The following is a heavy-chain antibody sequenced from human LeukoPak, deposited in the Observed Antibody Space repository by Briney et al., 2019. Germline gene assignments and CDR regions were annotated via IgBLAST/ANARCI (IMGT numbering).Heavy chain of an antibody. CDR2: IKQDGSEK. CDR1: GFTFSSYW. J-gene: IGHJ4*02. CDR3: ARATTIAPETLDY. Sequence: PGGSLRLSCAASGFTFSSYWMSWVRQAPGKGLEWVANIKQDGSEKYYVESVKGRFTISIDNAKNSLFLQMNSLRADDTAVYYCARATTIAPETLDYWGQGTLVTVSS. D-gene: IGHD4-11*01. V-gene: IGHV3-7*01.